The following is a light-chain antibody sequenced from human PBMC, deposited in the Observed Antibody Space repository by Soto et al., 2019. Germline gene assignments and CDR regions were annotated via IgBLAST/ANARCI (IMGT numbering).Light chain of an antibody. CDR2: WAS. CDR1: QSVLYSSNNKNY. CDR3: QQDYSTPFT. J-gene: IGKJ3*01. V-gene: IGKV4-1*01. Sequence: DIVMTQSPDSLAVSLGERATINCKSSQSVLYSSNNKNYLAWYQQKPGQPPKLLIYWASTRESGVPDRFSGSGSGTDFTLTISSLQAEDVAVYYCQQDYSTPFTFVPGTKGDIK.